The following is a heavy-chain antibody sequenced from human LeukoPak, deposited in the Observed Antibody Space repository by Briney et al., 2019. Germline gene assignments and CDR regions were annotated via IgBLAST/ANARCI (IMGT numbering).Heavy chain of an antibody. D-gene: IGHD2-2*02. CDR2: ISGSGGST. CDR3: AKDHGGSEVPAAIGPLWYFDY. J-gene: IGHJ4*02. V-gene: IGHV3-23*01. Sequence: PGGSLRLSCAASGFTFSSYAMSWVRQAPGKGLEWVSAISGSGGSTYYADSVKGRFTISRDNSKNTLYLQMNSLRAEDTAVYYCAKDHGGSEVPAAIGPLWYFDYWGQGTLVTVSS. CDR1: GFTFSSYA.